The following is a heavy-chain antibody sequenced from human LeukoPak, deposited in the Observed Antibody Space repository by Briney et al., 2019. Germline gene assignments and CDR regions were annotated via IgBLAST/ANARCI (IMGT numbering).Heavy chain of an antibody. CDR3: ARDSSDSSSWHGYFDY. CDR1: GFTVSSNY. Sequence: GGSLRLSCAASGFTVSSNYMSWVLQAPGQGLEWVSVIYSGGATFYADSVKGRFTISRDNSKNTLYLQMNSLRAEDTAVYYCARDSSDSSSWHGYFDYWGQGTLVSVSS. CDR2: IYSGGAT. J-gene: IGHJ4*02. V-gene: IGHV3-66*01. D-gene: IGHD6-13*01.